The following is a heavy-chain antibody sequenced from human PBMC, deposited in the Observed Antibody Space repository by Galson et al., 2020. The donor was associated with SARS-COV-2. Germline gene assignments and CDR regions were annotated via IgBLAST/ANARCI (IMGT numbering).Heavy chain of an antibody. CDR1: GGPISSGDYY. Sequence: SETLSLTCTVSGGPISSGDYYWSCIRQPPGKGLEWIGYIYYSGSTYYNPSLKSRVTISVDTSKNQFPLKLRSVTAADAAVYYCARYRAEDTVTRTLHWFDPGGQGTLVTFSS. V-gene: IGHV4-30-4*01. D-gene: IGHD4-17*01. CDR2: IYYSGST. J-gene: IGHJ5*02. CDR3: ARYRAEDTVTRTLHWFDP.